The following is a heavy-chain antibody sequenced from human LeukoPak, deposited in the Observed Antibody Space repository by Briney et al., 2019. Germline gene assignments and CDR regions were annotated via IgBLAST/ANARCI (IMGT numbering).Heavy chain of an antibody. CDR1: GYSLSSGYY. D-gene: IGHD6-6*01. CDR2: NYHSGST. J-gene: IGHJ4*02. Sequence: SDTVSLTCTVSGYSLSSGYYLGWIRPPPGKGLEWIGSNYHSGSTHYNPSLKSRVTILVDTSKNPFSLKLRSVTAADTAVYYCARSGYSSSYYFDYWGQGTLVTVSS. V-gene: IGHV4-38-2*02. CDR3: ARSGYSSSYYFDY.